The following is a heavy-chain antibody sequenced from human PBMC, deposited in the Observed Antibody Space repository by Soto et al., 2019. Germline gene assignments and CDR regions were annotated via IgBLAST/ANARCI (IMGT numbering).Heavy chain of an antibody. Sequence: QVQLVQSGAEVKKPGASVKVSCKASGYTFTSYGISWVRQAPGQGLEWMGWISAYNGNTNYAQKLQGRVTMTTDTSTRTADMELRRLRSDDTAVYDWARDTVTTGKNWFDPWGQGTLVTVSS. CDR2: ISAYNGNT. J-gene: IGHJ5*02. V-gene: IGHV1-18*01. CDR3: ARDTVTTGKNWFDP. D-gene: IGHD4-17*01. CDR1: GYTFTSYG.